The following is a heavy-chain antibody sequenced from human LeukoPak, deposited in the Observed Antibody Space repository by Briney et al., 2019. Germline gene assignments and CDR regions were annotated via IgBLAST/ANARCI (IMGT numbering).Heavy chain of an antibody. CDR2: INHSGST. CDR1: GGSFSGYY. J-gene: IGHJ5*02. CDR3: ARLRFWSGYYLSTYNWFDP. Sequence: SETLSLTCAVYGGSFSGYYWSWIRQPPGKGLEWIGEINHSGSTNYNPSLKSRVTISVDTSKNQFSLKLSSVTAADTAVYYCARLRFWSGYYLSTYNWFDPWGQGTLVTVSS. V-gene: IGHV4-34*01. D-gene: IGHD3-3*01.